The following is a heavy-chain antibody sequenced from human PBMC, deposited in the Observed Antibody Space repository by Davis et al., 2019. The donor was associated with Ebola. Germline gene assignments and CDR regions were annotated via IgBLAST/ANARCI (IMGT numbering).Heavy chain of an antibody. J-gene: IGHJ1*01. CDR1: GGSFSDYY. Sequence: PGGSLRLSCAVYGGSFSDYYWSWIRQPPGKGLEWIGEINHSGSTNYNPSLKSRATISVDASKDQFSLKLNAVTAADPAVYYCARMAANFLTPYLGYFLHWGQGTLVTVSS. CDR2: INHSGST. V-gene: IGHV4-34*01. D-gene: IGHD3/OR15-3a*01. CDR3: ARMAANFLTPYLGYFLH.